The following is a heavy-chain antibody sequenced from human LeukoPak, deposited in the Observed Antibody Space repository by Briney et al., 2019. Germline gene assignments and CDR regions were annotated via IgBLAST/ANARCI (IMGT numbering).Heavy chain of an antibody. CDR2: IYYSGST. CDR1: GGSISSYY. Sequence: SETLSLTCTVSGGSISSYYWSWLRQPPGKGLEWIGYIYYSGSTNYNPSLKSRVTISVDTSKNQFSLKLSSVTAADTAVYYCARLGGYSYGFDYWGQGTLVTVSS. CDR3: ARLGGYSYGFDY. V-gene: IGHV4-59*08. D-gene: IGHD5-18*01. J-gene: IGHJ4*02.